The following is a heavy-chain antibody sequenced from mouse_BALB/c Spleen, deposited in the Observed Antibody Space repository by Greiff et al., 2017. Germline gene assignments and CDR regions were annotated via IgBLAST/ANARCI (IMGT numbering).Heavy chain of an antibody. CDR1: GFSLTSYG. J-gene: IGHJ2*01. V-gene: IGHV2-4-1*01. D-gene: IGHD2-14*01. Sequence: QVQLQQSGPGLVQPSQCLSITCTASGFSLTSYGLHWVRQSPGKGLEWLGVIWSGGSTDYNAAFISRLSISKDNSKSQVFFKMTSLQADDTAIYYCARKGYDVLFDDWGQGTTLTVAS. CDR3: ARKGYDVLFDD. CDR2: IWSGGST.